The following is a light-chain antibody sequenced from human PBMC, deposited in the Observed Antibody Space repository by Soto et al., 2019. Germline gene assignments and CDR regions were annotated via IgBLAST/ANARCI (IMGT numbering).Light chain of an antibody. Sequence: EIVLTQSPGTLSLSPGERATLSCRASQSVSNNYLAWYQQKPGQAPRLLIYDASSRATGIPDRFSGSGSGTDFTLTISRLEPEDFAVYYCQQYGRSPKTFGQGTKVDIK. V-gene: IGKV3-20*01. CDR3: QQYGRSPKT. CDR1: QSVSNNY. CDR2: DAS. J-gene: IGKJ1*01.